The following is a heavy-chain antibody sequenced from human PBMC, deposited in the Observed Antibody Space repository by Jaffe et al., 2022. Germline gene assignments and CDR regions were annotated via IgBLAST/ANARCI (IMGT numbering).Heavy chain of an antibody. CDR2: INPSGGST. Sequence: QVQLVQSGAEVKKPGASVKVSCKASGYTFTSYYMHWVRQAPGQGLEWMGIINPSGGSTSYAQKFQGRVTMTRDTSTSTVYMELSSLRSEDTAVYYCARGDRLVRGVIHYAFDIWGQGTMVTVSS. D-gene: IGHD3-10*01. J-gene: IGHJ3*02. V-gene: IGHV1-46*01. CDR3: ARGDRLVRGVIHYAFDI. CDR1: GYTFTSYY.